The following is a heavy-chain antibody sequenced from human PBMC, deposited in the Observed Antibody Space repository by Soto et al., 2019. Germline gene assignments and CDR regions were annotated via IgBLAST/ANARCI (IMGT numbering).Heavy chain of an antibody. V-gene: IGHV3-15*01. Sequence: EVQLVESGGGLVKPGGSLRLSCAACGYTFSNAWMSWVRQAPGKGLEWVGRIKSKTDGGTTDYAAPVKGRFTISRDDSKNTLYLQMNSLKTEDTAVYYCTTDTSSGWLGSDYWGQGTLVTVSS. CDR2: IKSKTDGGTT. CDR1: GYTFSNAW. J-gene: IGHJ4*02. D-gene: IGHD6-19*01. CDR3: TTDTSSGWLGSDY.